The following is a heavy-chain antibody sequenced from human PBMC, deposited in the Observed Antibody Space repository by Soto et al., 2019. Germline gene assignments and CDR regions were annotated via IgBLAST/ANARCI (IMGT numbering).Heavy chain of an antibody. Sequence: EASVKVSCKASGYTFTSYAMHWVRQAPGQRLEWMGWINAGNGNTKYSQKFQDRVTITRDTSASTAYMELSSLRSEDTAVYYCARVSYDSSGYYLSYWGQGTLVTVSS. V-gene: IGHV1-3*01. CDR1: GYTFTSYA. D-gene: IGHD3-22*01. J-gene: IGHJ4*02. CDR2: INAGNGNT. CDR3: ARVSYDSSGYYLSY.